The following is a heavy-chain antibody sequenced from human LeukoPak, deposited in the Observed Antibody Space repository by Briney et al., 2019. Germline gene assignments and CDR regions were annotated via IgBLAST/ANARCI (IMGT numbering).Heavy chain of an antibody. CDR1: GYTFTGYY. CDR3: ARVGAGYSSGWYWFDP. CDR2: INPNSGGT. J-gene: IGHJ5*02. Sequence: ASVKVSCKASGYTFTGYYMHWVRQAPGQGLEWMGWINPNSGGTNYAQKFQGRVTMTRDTSISTAYMELSRLRSDDTAVYYCARVGAGYSSGWYWFDPWGQGTLVTVSS. V-gene: IGHV1-2*02. D-gene: IGHD6-19*01.